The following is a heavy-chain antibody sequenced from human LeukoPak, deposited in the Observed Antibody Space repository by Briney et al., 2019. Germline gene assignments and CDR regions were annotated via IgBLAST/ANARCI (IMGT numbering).Heavy chain of an antibody. V-gene: IGHV4-38-2*02. CDR3: ARETRGYCSGGSCYSSMFFDDY. D-gene: IGHD2-15*01. Sequence: SETLSLTCTVSGYSISSGYYWGWIRQPPGKGLEWIGSIYHSGSTYYNPSLKSRVTISVDTSKNQFSLKLSSVTAADTAVYYCARETRGYCSGGSCYSSMFFDDYWGQGTLVTVSS. CDR1: GYSISSGYY. CDR2: IYHSGST. J-gene: IGHJ4*02.